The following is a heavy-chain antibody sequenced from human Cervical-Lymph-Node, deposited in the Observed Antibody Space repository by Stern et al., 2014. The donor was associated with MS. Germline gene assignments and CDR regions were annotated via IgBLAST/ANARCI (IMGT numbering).Heavy chain of an antibody. V-gene: IGHV4-61*01. CDR1: GDTVTSGHYY. CDR2: LHYSGTS. J-gene: IGHJ6*02. D-gene: IGHD3-9*01. CDR3: ATAPYHLLFPGFDV. Sequence: QVQLQESGPGLVKPSETLSLSCSVSGDTVTSGHYYWTWIRQAPGKGLEWIGNLHYSGTSNSNPSLKSRFSMSVDTSTNRVSLKLKSVTAADTAVYYCATAPYHLLFPGFDVWGQGTSVIVSS.